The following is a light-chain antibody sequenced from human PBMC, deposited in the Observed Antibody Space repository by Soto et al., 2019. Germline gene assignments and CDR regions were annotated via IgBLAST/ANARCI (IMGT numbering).Light chain of an antibody. CDR3: QQYNSFPWT. CDR1: QTVRNNY. V-gene: IGKV3D-7*01. CDR2: GAA. J-gene: IGKJ1*01. Sequence: EIVLTQSPATLSSSPGERATLSCRASQTVRNNYLAWHQQKPGQAPRLLIFGAATRTTGVPARFSGSGSGTEFTLTIRNLQPDDFATYYCQQYNSFPWTFGLGTKVDI.